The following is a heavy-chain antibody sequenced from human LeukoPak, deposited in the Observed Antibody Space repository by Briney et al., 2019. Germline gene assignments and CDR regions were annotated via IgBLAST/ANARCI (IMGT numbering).Heavy chain of an antibody. D-gene: IGHD6-6*01. Sequence: RSGGSLRLSCAASGFTFDDYGMSWVRQAPGKGLEWVSGINWNGGSTGYAGAVKGRFTISRDNAKKSLYLQMNRLRVEDTAFYYCTRVKYITWRMTDYWGQGTLVTVSS. CDR3: TRVKYITWRMTDY. V-gene: IGHV3-20*04. J-gene: IGHJ4*02. CDR1: GFTFDDYG. CDR2: INWNGGST.